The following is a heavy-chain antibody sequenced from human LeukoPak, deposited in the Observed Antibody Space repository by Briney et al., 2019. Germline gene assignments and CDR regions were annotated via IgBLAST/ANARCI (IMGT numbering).Heavy chain of an antibody. CDR2: IYPGDSDT. D-gene: IGHD6-19*01. CDR3: ARCLHSSGWYPYFAY. Sequence: GESLKISCMGSGYSFTSYWIGWVRQMPGKSLEWMGIIYPGDSDTRYTPSFQGQVTISADKSISTAYLQWSSLKASDTAMYYCARCLHSSGWYPYFAYWGQGTLVTVPS. J-gene: IGHJ4*02. V-gene: IGHV5-51*01. CDR1: GYSFTSYW.